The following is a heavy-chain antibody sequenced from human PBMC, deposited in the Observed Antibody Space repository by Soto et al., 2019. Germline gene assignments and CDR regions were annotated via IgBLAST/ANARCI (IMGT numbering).Heavy chain of an antibody. D-gene: IGHD3-16*01. CDR2: ISATGSDI. Sequence: DLVESGGGLAKPGGALRLSCTDSGFTFSSHTMNWVRQAPGKGLEWVSSISATGSDIYYGDSVMGRFTISRDNAKNSLYLQLNNLRVEDTAVYYCARGYDVVRVPVAIRVGYFDHWGQGTVVTGSS. J-gene: IGHJ4*02. CDR3: ARGYDVVRVPVAIRVGYFDH. CDR1: GFTFSSHT. V-gene: IGHV3-21*01.